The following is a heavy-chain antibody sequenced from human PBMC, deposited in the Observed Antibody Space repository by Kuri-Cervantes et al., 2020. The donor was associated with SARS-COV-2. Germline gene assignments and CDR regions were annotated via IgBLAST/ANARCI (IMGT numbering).Heavy chain of an antibody. CDR2: IYSGGST. J-gene: IGHJ4*02. CDR3: ARSIIAVAGFGGRDY. V-gene: IGHV3-53*01. Sequence: GESLKISCAASGFTFSSYAMHWVRQAPGKGLEWVSVIYSGGSTYYADSVKGRYTISRDNSKNTLYLQMNSLRAEDTAVYYCARSIIAVAGFGGRDYWGQGTLVTVSS. CDR1: GFTFSSYA. D-gene: IGHD6-19*01.